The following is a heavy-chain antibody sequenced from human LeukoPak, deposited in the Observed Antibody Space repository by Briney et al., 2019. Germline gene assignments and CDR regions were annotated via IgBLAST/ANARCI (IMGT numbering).Heavy chain of an antibody. CDR3: ARVHCSSTSCYVPRIFDY. J-gene: IGHJ4*02. CDR2: ISAYNGNT. D-gene: IGHD2-2*01. V-gene: IGHV1-18*01. Sequence: ASVKVSCKASGYTFTSYGISWVRQAPGQGLEWMGWISAYNGNTNYAQKLQGRVTMTTDTSTSTAYMELRSLRSDDTAVYYCARVHCSSTSCYVPRIFDYWGQGTLVTVSS. CDR1: GYTFTSYG.